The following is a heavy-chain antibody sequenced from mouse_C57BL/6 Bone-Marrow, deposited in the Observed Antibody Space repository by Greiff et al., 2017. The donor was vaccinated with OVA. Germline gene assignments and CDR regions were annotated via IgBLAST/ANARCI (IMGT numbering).Heavy chain of an antibody. V-gene: IGHV5-9-1*02. J-gene: IGHJ4*01. CDR1: GFTFSSYA. CDR3: TRILDAMDY. CDR2: ISSGGDYT. Sequence: DVQLQESGEGLVKPGGSLKLSCAASGFTFSSYAMSWVRQTPEKRLEWVAYISSGGDYTYYADTVKGRFTISRDNARNTLYLQMSSLKSEDTAVYYCTRILDAMDYWGQGTSVTVSS. D-gene: IGHD1-1*01.